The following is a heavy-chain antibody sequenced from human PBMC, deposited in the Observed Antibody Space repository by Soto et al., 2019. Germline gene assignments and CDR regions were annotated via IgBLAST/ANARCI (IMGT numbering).Heavy chain of an antibody. Sequence: KPSETLSLTCDVSGDSISTSSYYWGWIRQPPGKGLEWIASIYYSGATYYNPSLQSRVTISVDTSNNRFSLTLSSLTAADTAVYLCARLAYSVYLQTWGQGSLVTVSS. J-gene: IGHJ1*01. D-gene: IGHD6-13*01. CDR2: IYYSGAT. CDR1: GDSISTSSYY. CDR3: ARLAYSVYLQT. V-gene: IGHV4-39*02.